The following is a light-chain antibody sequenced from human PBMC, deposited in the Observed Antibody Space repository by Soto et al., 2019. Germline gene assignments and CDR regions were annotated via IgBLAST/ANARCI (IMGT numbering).Light chain of an antibody. CDR3: QQYKNWPRT. V-gene: IGKV3-15*01. CDR2: GAS. CDR1: QSISDF. Sequence: ETVMTQSPGTLSVSPGEGATLSCSASQSISDFLAWYQHKPGQAPRLLIYGASTRAPGVPARFSGSVSGTEFTLIISSLQSEDFAFYYCQQYKNWPRTFGQGTKVEVK. J-gene: IGKJ1*01.